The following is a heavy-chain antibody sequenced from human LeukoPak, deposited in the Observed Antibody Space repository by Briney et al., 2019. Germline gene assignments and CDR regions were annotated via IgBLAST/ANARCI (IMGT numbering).Heavy chain of an antibody. CDR2: ISPGGTNT. D-gene: IGHD1-26*01. Sequence: PGGSLRLSCAASGFTFSGHSMSWVRQTPEKGLDWVSSISPGGTNTYYADSVKGRFTISRDDSNNTLYLQMNSVRADDTAIYHCAKAAKWTRGHIDYWGQGILVTVSS. J-gene: IGHJ4*02. V-gene: IGHV3-23*01. CDR1: GFTFSGHS. CDR3: AKAAKWTRGHIDY.